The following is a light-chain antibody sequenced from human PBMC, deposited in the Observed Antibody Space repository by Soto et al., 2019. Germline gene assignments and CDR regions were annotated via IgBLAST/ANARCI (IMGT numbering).Light chain of an antibody. CDR1: SSDVGGYNF. CDR3: NSYTSSSTLV. Sequence: QWSLSQPASVSGSPGQSITISCTGTSSDVGGYNFVSWYQQHPGKAPKLMLYNVYDRPSGISHRFSGSRSGNTASLTISGLQAEDEAHYYCNSYTSSSTLVFGGGTKLTVL. V-gene: IGLV2-14*03. J-gene: IGLJ2*01. CDR2: NVY.